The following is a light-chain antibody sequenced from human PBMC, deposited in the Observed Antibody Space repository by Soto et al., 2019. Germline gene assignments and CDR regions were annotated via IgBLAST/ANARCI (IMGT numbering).Light chain of an antibody. Sequence: DIQMTQSPSSLPASVGDRVTITCRASQSINRYLNWYQHKPGKAPKLLIYDASSLQSGVPSRFSGSGSGTDFTLTISSLQHEDFETYYCQQSSSTHRTLRHGTKADIK. CDR3: QQSSSTHRT. J-gene: IGKJ3*01. CDR1: QSINRY. CDR2: DAS. V-gene: IGKV1-39*01.